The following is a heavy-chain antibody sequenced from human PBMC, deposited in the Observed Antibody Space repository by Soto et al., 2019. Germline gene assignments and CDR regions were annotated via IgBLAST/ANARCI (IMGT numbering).Heavy chain of an antibody. Sequence: SETLSLTCTVSGGSISSGCYYWSWIRQHPGKGLEWIGYIYYIGSTYYNPSLKSRVTISVDTSKNQFSLKLSSVTAADTAVYYCAFGEMPTIGRFDYCGQRTLVTVSS. V-gene: IGHV4-31*03. CDR1: GGSISSGCYY. D-gene: IGHD1-1*01. CDR3: AFGEMPTIGRFDY. J-gene: IGHJ4*02. CDR2: IYYIGST.